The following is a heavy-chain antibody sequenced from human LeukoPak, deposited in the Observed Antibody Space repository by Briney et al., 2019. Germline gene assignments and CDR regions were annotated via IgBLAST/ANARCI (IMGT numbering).Heavy chain of an antibody. CDR1: GYTFTNYA. Sequence: GASVKVSCKASGYTFTNYAMTWVRQAPGQGLEWMGWINTYTGKSTYAQGFTGRCVFSLDISVSMAYLQIDSLKAEDTAVYYCARGYSSSWYELHYWGQGTLVTVSS. V-gene: IGHV7-4-1*04. J-gene: IGHJ4*02. D-gene: IGHD6-13*01. CDR3: ARGYSSSWYELHY. CDR2: INTYTGKS.